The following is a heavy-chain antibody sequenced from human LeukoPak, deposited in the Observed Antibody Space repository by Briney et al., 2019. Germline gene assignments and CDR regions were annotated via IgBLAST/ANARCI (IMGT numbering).Heavy chain of an antibody. CDR3: ARDYGDYYYYYMDV. V-gene: IGHV1-8*01. Sequence: ASVKVSCKASGYTFTGYDINWVRQATGQGLEWMGWMNPNSGSTGYAQKFQGRVTMTRNTSISTAYMELSSLRSEDTAVYYCARDYGDYYYYYMDVWGKGTTVTVSS. J-gene: IGHJ6*03. CDR2: MNPNSGST. CDR1: GYTFTGYD. D-gene: IGHD4-17*01.